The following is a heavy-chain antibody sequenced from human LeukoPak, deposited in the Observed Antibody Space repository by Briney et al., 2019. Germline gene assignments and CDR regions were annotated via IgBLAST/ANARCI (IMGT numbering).Heavy chain of an antibody. CDR1: GGSISSGGYS. V-gene: IGHV4-30-2*01. D-gene: IGHD5-18*01. Sequence: SETLSLTCAVSGGSISSGGYSWSWIRQPPGKGLEWIGYIYHSGSTYYNPSLKSRVTISVDRSKNQFSLKLSSVTAADTAVYYCASGQIGYSYGVRGGVDYWGQGTLVTVSS. J-gene: IGHJ4*02. CDR2: IYHSGST. CDR3: ASGQIGYSYGVRGGVDY.